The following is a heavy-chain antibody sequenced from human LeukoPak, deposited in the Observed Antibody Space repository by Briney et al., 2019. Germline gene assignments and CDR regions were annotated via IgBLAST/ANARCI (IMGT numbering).Heavy chain of an antibody. D-gene: IGHD3-22*01. CDR3: ARALYYYDSSGYKIDY. CDR1: GYTLTELS. Sequence: ASVKVSCKVSGYTLTELSMHWVRQAPGKGLEWMGGFDPEDGETIYAQKFQGRVTMTEDTSTDTAYMELSSLRSEDTAVYYCARALYYYDSSGYKIDYWGQGTLVTVSS. V-gene: IGHV1-24*01. J-gene: IGHJ4*02. CDR2: FDPEDGET.